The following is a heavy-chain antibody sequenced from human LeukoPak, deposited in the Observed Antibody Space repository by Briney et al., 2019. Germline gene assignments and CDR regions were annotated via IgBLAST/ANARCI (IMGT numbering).Heavy chain of an antibody. CDR2: ISSSSNII. V-gene: IGHV3-48*01. CDR1: GFPSSNIK. CDR3: ARDFAREFTIDY. J-gene: IGHJ4*02. D-gene: IGHD3-10*01. Sequence: GGSLRLPLAPPGFPSSNIKMIGAAGPPGRGCRGVSYISSSSNIIYYADSVKGRFTISRDNAKNSLFLQMNSLRAEDTAVYYCARDFAREFTIDYWGQGTLVTVSS.